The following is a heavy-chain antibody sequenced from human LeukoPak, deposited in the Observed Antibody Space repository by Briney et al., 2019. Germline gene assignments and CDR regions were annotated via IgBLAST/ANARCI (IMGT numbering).Heavy chain of an antibody. CDR3: ARVSPDIVVVPAAGPLDY. J-gene: IGHJ4*02. Sequence: SETLSLTCTVSGGSISSYYWSWIRQPPGKGLEWIGYIYHSGSTYYNPSLKSRVTISVDRSKNQFSLKLSSVTAADTAVYYCARVSPDIVVVPAAGPLDYWGQGTLVTVSS. CDR2: IYHSGST. CDR1: GGSISSYY. D-gene: IGHD2-2*01. V-gene: IGHV4-59*12.